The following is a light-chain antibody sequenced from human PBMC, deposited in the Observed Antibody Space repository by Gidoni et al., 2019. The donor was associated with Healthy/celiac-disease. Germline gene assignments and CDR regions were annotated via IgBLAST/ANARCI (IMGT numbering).Light chain of an antibody. V-gene: IGKV3-20*01. Sequence: IVLTQSPGSLSLSPGERATLSCRASQSVSSTHLAWYQQKPGQAPRLLIYGASSRATGIPDRFSGSGSGKDFTLTISRLEPEDVAVYYCQQYGSSPITFGQGTRLEIK. CDR1: QSVSSTH. CDR3: QQYGSSPIT. CDR2: GAS. J-gene: IGKJ5*01.